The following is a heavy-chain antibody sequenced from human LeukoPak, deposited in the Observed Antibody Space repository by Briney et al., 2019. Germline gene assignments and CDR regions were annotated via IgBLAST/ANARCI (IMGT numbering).Heavy chain of an antibody. Sequence: GGSLRLSCGASGFSFSTYEMNWVRQAPGKGLEWVSYIGTSGSTIGYADSVKGRFTISRDNAKNSLYLQMNSLRAEDTAVYYCARVPDYYGSGTHWGQGTLVTVSS. CDR1: GFSFSTYE. V-gene: IGHV3-48*03. CDR3: ARVPDYYGSGTH. J-gene: IGHJ4*02. CDR2: IGTSGSTI. D-gene: IGHD3-10*01.